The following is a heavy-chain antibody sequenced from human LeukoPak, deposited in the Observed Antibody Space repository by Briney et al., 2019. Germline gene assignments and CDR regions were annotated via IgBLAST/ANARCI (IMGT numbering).Heavy chain of an antibody. V-gene: IGHV3-11*03. J-gene: IGHJ4*02. CDR3: ASGYGTIEV. Sequence: GGSLRLSCAASGFTFSDYHMTWIRQAPGKGLEWVSYISSSSSYTKYADSVKGRFTISRDNAKKSLYLQMNSLRAEDTGVYYCASGYGTIEVWGQGTLVTVSS. CDR1: GFTFSDYH. CDR2: ISSSSSYT. D-gene: IGHD5-18*01.